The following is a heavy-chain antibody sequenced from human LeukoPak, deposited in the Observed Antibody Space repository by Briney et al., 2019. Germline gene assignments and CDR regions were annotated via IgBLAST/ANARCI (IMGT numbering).Heavy chain of an antibody. CDR2: ISSSGSTI. V-gene: IGHV3-48*03. Sequence: GGSLRLSCAASGSTFSSYEMNWVRQAPGKGLEWVSYISSSGSTIYYADSVKGRFTISRDNAKNSLYLQMNSLRAEDTAVYYCARSGYYFDYWGQGTLVTVSS. CDR1: GSTFSSYE. J-gene: IGHJ4*02. CDR3: ARSGYYFDY.